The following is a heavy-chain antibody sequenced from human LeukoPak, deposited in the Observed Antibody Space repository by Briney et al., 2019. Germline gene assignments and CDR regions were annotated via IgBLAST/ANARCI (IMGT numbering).Heavy chain of an antibody. Sequence: GGSLRLSCAASGFTFSSYEMNWVRQAPGKGLEWVSYISSSGSTIYYADSVKGRFTISRDNAKNSLYLQMNSLRAEDTAVYYCTKNGYYYGSGSFPDDYWGQGTLVTVSS. D-gene: IGHD3-10*01. CDR1: GFTFSSYE. CDR2: ISSSGSTI. V-gene: IGHV3-48*03. J-gene: IGHJ4*02. CDR3: TKNGYYYGSGSFPDDY.